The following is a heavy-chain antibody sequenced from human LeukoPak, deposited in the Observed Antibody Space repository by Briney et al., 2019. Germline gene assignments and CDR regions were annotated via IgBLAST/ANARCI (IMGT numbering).Heavy chain of an antibody. D-gene: IGHD6-6*01. Sequence: GGSLRLSCAASGFIFSDFGMNWIRQDPGKGLEWVSYINKNGNTIYYADSVEGRFTISRDNAKKSVYLQISSLRAEDTAVYYCARARYSSSSGDHWGQGTLVTVSS. V-gene: IGHV3-11*01. CDR1: GFIFSDFG. CDR2: INKNGNTI. CDR3: ARARYSSSSGDH. J-gene: IGHJ4*02.